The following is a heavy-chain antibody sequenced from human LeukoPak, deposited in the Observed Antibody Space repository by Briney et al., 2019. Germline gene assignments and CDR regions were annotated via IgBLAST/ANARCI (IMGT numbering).Heavy chain of an antibody. CDR3: ARGAYGDYGRGY. J-gene: IGHJ4*02. Sequence: GGSLRLSCAASGFSFSSYEMNWVRQAPGKGLEWVSYIYSSGSTTKYADSVKGRFTISRDNAKNSLHLQMSSLRVEDTAVYYCARGAYGDYGRGYWGQGTLVTVSS. D-gene: IGHD4-17*01. CDR1: GFSFSSYE. CDR2: IYSSGSTT. V-gene: IGHV3-48*03.